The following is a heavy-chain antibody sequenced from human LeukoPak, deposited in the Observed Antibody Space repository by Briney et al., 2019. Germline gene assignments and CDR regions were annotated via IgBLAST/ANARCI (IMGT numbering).Heavy chain of an antibody. CDR2: INRNGGST. J-gene: IGHJ4*02. Sequence: GGSLRLSCAASGFTFDNYGMSWVRKAPGKGLEWVSGINRNGGSTGYADSVKGRFTISRDNAKNSLYLQMNSLRAEDTALYYCARDSTGYSSGSLEWGQGTLVTASS. V-gene: IGHV3-20*04. CDR1: GFTFDNYG. D-gene: IGHD6-19*01. CDR3: ARDSTGYSSGSLE.